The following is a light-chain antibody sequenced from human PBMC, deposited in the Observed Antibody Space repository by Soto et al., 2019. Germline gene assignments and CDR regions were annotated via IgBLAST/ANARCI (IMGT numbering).Light chain of an antibody. CDR2: LNGDGSH. J-gene: IGLJ2*01. V-gene: IGLV4-69*01. Sequence: QLVLTQSPSASASLGASVKLTCTLSSGHSSYAIAWHQQQPEKGPRYLMKLNGDGSHSKGDGIPDRFSGSSSGAERYLTISSLQSEDEADYYCQTWGTGGVVFGGGTKLTVL. CDR3: QTWGTGGVV. CDR1: SGHSSYA.